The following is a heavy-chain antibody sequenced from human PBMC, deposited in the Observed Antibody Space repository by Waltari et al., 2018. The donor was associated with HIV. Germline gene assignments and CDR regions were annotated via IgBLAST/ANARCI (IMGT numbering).Heavy chain of an antibody. CDR2: IWYDGSNK. J-gene: IGHJ6*02. CDR1: GFTFSSYG. CDR3: ARGGYYYDSSGYYSSGMDV. D-gene: IGHD3-22*01. Sequence: QVQLVESGGGVVQPGRSLRLSCAASGFTFSSYGMHWVRQAPGKGLEWVAVIWYDGSNKYYADSVKGLFTISRDNSKNTLYLQMNSLRAEDTAVYYCARGGYYYDSSGYYSSGMDVWGQGTTVTVSS. V-gene: IGHV3-33*01.